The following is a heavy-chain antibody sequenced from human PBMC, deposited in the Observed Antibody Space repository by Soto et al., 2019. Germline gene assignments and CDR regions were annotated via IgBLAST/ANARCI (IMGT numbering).Heavy chain of an antibody. CDR1: GFPFTDHS. CDR3: ARDRPTTFSADL. CDR2: INDISNAI. J-gene: IGHJ3*01. V-gene: IGHV3-48*04. D-gene: IGHD5-12*01. Sequence: EVQLVESGGGFVQPGGSLRLSCTASGFPFTDHSMNWVRQAPGKGLEWLSYINDISNAIHYEDSVKGRFAMSRDNAKKSVFLQRNSLRVDDTGVYYCARDRPTTFSADLWGQGKVVTVSS.